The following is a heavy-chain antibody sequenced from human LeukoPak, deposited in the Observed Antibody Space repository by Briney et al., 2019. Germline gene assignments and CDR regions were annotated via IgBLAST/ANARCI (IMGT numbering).Heavy chain of an antibody. CDR1: GNSFTNYW. J-gene: IGHJ4*02. D-gene: IGHD3-22*01. CDR3: ARRSEDSRDYFDFDY. V-gene: IGHV5-51*01. CDR2: NYPGNSNT. Sequence: GESLKISCECSGNSFTNYWIGLVPQRPGKGLEWIGINYPGNSNTIYNPSVQGQVTISADKSINTAYLKWSSLKASDTAMYYCARRSEDSRDYFDFDYWGQGTLVTVSS.